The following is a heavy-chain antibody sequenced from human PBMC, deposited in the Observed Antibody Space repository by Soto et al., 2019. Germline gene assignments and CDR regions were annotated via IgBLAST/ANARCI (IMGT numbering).Heavy chain of an antibody. D-gene: IGHD6-13*01. J-gene: IGHJ4*02. CDR1: GLTFSSYW. CDR3: ALPGTASAGAFH. Sequence: PGGSLRLSCAASGLTFSSYWMHWVRQAPGKGLVWVSRINSDGSSTSYADSVKGRFTISRDNAKNTLYLQMNSLRAEDTAVYYCALPGTASAGAFHSGQGRLVTVS. CDR2: INSDGSST. V-gene: IGHV3-74*01.